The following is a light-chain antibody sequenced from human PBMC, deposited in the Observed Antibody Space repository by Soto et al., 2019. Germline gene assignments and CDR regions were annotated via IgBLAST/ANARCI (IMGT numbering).Light chain of an antibody. V-gene: IGKV3-15*01. CDR2: GAS. J-gene: IGKJ1*01. Sequence: EIVMTQSPATLSVSPGERATLSCRASQSVSSSLAWYQQKPGQAPRFLIYGASTRATGIPARFSGSGSGTEFTLTISSLQSEDFAVYYCHQYNKWPWTFGQGTKVDIK. CDR3: HQYNKWPWT. CDR1: QSVSSS.